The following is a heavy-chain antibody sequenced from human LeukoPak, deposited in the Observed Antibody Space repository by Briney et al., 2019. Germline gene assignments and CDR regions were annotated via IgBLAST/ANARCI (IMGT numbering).Heavy chain of an antibody. Sequence: SVKVSCKASGGTFSSYAISWVRQAPGQGREWMGGIIPIFGTANYAQKFQGRVTITADESTSTAYMELSSLRSEDTAVYYCARDRLERYQSSRDFDYWGQGTLVTVSS. V-gene: IGHV1-69*13. CDR1: GGTFSSYA. J-gene: IGHJ4*02. D-gene: IGHD2-2*01. CDR3: ARDRLERYQSSRDFDY. CDR2: IIPIFGTA.